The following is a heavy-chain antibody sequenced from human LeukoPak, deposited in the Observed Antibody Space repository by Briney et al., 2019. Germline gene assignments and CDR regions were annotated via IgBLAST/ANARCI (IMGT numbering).Heavy chain of an antibody. J-gene: IGHJ4*02. CDR1: GLTFSSYA. D-gene: IGHD3/OR15-3a*01. V-gene: IGHV3-23*01. CDR2: ISGSGGRT. CDR3: AKDHTLWAGAYYFDY. Sequence: GGSLRLSCAASGLTFSSYAMSWVRQAPGKGLEWVSAISGSGGRTYYADSVKGRFTISRDNSKNTLYLQMNSLRAEDTATYYCAKDHTLWAGAYYFDYWGQAALVTVSS.